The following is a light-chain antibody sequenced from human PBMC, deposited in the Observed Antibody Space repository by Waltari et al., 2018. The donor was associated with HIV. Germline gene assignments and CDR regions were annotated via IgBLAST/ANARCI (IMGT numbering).Light chain of an antibody. Sequence: QSVLPHPPSVSGAPGQRVTISCTGGSPNIGAGYPVHRSQQPPGTAPKLLIYGNSNRPSGVPDRFSGSKSGTSASLAITGLQAEDEADYYCQSYDSSLSGVVFGGGTKLTVL. V-gene: IGLV1-40*01. CDR1: SPNIGAGYP. CDR3: QSYDSSLSGVV. J-gene: IGLJ2*01. CDR2: GNS.